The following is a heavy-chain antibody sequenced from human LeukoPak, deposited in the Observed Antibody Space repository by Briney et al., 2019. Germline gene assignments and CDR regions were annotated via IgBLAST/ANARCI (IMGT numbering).Heavy chain of an antibody. CDR3: ARHIVVVPAAAGAGMDV. J-gene: IGHJ6*04. CDR2: IRAYNGNT. Sequence: ASVKVSCKASGYTFTSYGISWVRQAPGQGLEWMGWIRAYNGNTNYAQKLQGRVTMTTDTSTSTAYMELRSLRSDDTAVYYCARHIVVVPAAAGAGMDVWGKGTTVTVSS. V-gene: IGHV1-18*04. CDR1: GYTFTSYG. D-gene: IGHD2-2*01.